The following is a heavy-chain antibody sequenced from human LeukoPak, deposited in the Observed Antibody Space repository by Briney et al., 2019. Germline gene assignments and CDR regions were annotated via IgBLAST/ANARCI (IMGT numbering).Heavy chain of an antibody. CDR2: MNPNSGNT. J-gene: IGHJ4*02. V-gene: IGHV1-8*01. D-gene: IGHD1-26*01. CDR3: ASQRVGATTSLSS. Sequence: GASVKVSCKASGYTFTSYDINWVRQATGQGLEWMGWMNPNSGNTGYAQKFQGRVTMTRDMSTSTVYMELSSLRSEDTAVYYCASQRVGATTSLSSWGQGTLVTVSS. CDR1: GYTFTSYD.